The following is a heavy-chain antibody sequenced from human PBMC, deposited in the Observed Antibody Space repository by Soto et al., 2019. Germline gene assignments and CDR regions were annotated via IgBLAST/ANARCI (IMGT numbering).Heavy chain of an antibody. CDR2: ISSSSTI. CDR3: ARDSPRGIAVAGVDY. Sequence: GGSLRLSCAASGFTFSSYSMNWVRQAPGKGLEWVSYISSSSTIYYADSVKGRFTISRDNAKNSLYLQMNSLRDEDTAVYYCARDSPRGIAVAGVDYWGQGTLVTVSS. CDR1: GFTFSSYS. V-gene: IGHV3-48*02. D-gene: IGHD6-19*01. J-gene: IGHJ4*02.